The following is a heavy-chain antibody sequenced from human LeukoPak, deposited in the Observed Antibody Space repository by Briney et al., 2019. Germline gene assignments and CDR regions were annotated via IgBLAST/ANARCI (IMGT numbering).Heavy chain of an antibody. CDR1: GYRFTTYY. V-gene: IGHV1-46*01. CDR3: ARSGVRGATYPDAFDI. CDR2: INPSGGST. D-gene: IGHD1-26*01. J-gene: IGHJ3*02. Sequence: ASVKVSCKASGYRFTTYYMHWVRQAPGQGLEWMGIINPSGGSTSNTQKFQGRVTMTRDTSTYTVYMELSSLRSEDTAVYYCARSGVRGATYPDAFDIWGQGTVVIIPS.